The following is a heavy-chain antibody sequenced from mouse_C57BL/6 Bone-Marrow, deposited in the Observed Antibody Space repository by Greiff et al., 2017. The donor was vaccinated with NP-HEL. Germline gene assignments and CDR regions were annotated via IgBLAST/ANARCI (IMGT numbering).Heavy chain of an antibody. V-gene: IGHV3-6*01. CDR1: GYSITSGYY. CDR2: ISYDGSN. Sequence: ESGPGLVKPSQSLSLTCSVTGYSITSGYYWNWIRQFPGNKLEWMGYISYDGSNNYNPSLKNRISITRDTSKNQFFLKLNSVTTEDTATYYCARARGNGWYFDVWGTGTTVTVSS. D-gene: IGHD2-1*01. J-gene: IGHJ1*03. CDR3: ARARGNGWYFDV.